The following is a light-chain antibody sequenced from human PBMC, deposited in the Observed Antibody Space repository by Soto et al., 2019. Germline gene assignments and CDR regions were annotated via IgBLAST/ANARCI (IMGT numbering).Light chain of an antibody. V-gene: IGKV4-1*01. CDR1: QSVLYSSNNKNY. Sequence: DIVMTQSPDSLAVSLGERATINCKSSQSVLYSSNNKNYLAWYQQKPGQPPKLLIYWASTRESGVPDRFCGSGSGTDFTLTISSLQAEDVAVYYCQQHYSTPRTFGQGTKLEIK. J-gene: IGKJ2*02. CDR2: WAS. CDR3: QQHYSTPRT.